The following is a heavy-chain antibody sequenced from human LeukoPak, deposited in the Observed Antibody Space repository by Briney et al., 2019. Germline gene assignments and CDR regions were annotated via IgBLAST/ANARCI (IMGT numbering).Heavy chain of an antibody. J-gene: IGHJ4*02. V-gene: IGHV3-48*01. D-gene: IGHD6-13*01. Sequence: GESLRLPCAASGFNFVSYNMNWVRQAPGKGLEWVSYITTTSSVTYYADSAKGRFTISRDNDDNSLYLLMNSLRAEDTAVYYCARSWGSWSRNPLDFWGQGTLVTVSS. CDR1: GFNFVSYN. CDR3: ARSWGSWSRNPLDF. CDR2: ITTTSSVT.